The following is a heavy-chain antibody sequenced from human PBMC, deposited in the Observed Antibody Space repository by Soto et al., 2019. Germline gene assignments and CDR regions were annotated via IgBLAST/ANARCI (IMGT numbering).Heavy chain of an antibody. CDR2: INHTGST. CDR3: ARGMAAAQIFYYFDY. CDR1: GGSFSGYY. V-gene: IGHV4-34*01. D-gene: IGHD6-13*01. J-gene: IGHJ4*02. Sequence: TSETLSLTCAVYGGSFSGYYWSWIRQPPGKGLEWIGEINHTGSTNYNPSLKSRVTISVDASKNQFSLKLSSVTAADTAVYYCARGMAAAQIFYYFDYWGQGALVTVS.